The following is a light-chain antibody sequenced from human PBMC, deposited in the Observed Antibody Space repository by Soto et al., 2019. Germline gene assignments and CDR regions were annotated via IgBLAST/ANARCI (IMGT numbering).Light chain of an antibody. J-gene: IGKJ1*01. CDR2: KAS. CDR3: QQYNSYSRT. Sequence: DIQMTQSPSTLSASVGDRVTITCRASQSISNWLAWYQQKPGKAPKLLIYKASSLESGVPSSFSGSGSGTEFTLTMSSLQPDDFATYSCQQYNSYSRTFGQGTKVEIK. V-gene: IGKV1-5*03. CDR1: QSISNW.